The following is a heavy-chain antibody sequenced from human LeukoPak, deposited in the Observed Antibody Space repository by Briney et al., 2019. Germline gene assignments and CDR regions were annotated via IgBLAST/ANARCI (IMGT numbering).Heavy chain of an antibody. Sequence: PSETLSLTCAVSGGSFSGYYWSWIRQPPGKGLEWIGEINHSGSTNYNPSLKSRVTISVDTSKNQSSLKLSSVTAADTAVYYCARGKARCSGGSCPYYYYYGMDVWGQGTTVTVSS. D-gene: IGHD2-15*01. CDR3: ARGKARCSGGSCPYYYYYGMDV. J-gene: IGHJ6*02. CDR2: INHSGST. CDR1: GGSFSGYY. V-gene: IGHV4-34*01.